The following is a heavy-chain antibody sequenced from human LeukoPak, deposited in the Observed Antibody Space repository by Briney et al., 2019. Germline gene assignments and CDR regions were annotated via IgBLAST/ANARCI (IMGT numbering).Heavy chain of an antibody. D-gene: IGHD2-2*01. CDR3: ARRVGYCSSTSCSGSDAFDI. Sequence: ASVKVSCKASGGTFSSYAISWVRQMPGKGLEWMGIIHPCDSDTRYSPSFQGQVTISADKSISTAYLQWSSLKASDTAMYYCARRVGYCSSTSCSGSDAFDIWGQGTMVTVSS. CDR1: GGTFSSYA. V-gene: IGHV5-51*01. J-gene: IGHJ3*02. CDR2: IHPCDSDT.